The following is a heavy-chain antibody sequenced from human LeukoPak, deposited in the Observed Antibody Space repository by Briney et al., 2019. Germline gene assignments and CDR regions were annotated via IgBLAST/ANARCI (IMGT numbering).Heavy chain of an antibody. CDR3: AMFYGSGSYYNEDAFDI. V-gene: IGHV1-18*01. D-gene: IGHD3-10*01. CDR2: ISGYNGST. CDR1: GYTFTSYG. J-gene: IGHJ3*02. Sequence: ASVKVSCKASGYTFTSYGISWVRQAPGQGLEWMGWISGYNGSTNYAQKLQGRVTMTTDTSTSTAYMELRSLRSDDTAVYYCAMFYGSGSYYNEDAFDIWGQGTMVTVSS.